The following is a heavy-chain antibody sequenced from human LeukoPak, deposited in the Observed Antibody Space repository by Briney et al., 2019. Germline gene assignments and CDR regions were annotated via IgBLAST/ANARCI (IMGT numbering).Heavy chain of an antibody. CDR3: ARDPPNLYDFWSGYFGAYYYYGMDV. Sequence: GGSLRLSCAASGLTFSSYAMHWVRQAPGKGLEWVAVISYDGSNKYYADSVKGRFTISRDNSKNTLYLQMNSLRAEDTAVYYCARDPPNLYDFWSGYFGAYYYYGMDVWGQGTTVTVSS. CDR1: GLTFSSYA. V-gene: IGHV3-30-3*01. D-gene: IGHD3-3*01. J-gene: IGHJ6*02. CDR2: ISYDGSNK.